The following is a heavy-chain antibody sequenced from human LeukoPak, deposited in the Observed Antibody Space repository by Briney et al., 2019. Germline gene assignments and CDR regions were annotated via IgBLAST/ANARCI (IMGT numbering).Heavy chain of an antibody. CDR2: INPNSGGT. CDR3: ASIAARLDYYYYYMDV. V-gene: IGHV1-2*02. J-gene: IGHJ6*03. D-gene: IGHD6-6*01. Sequence: ASVKVSCKASGYTFTGYYMHWVRQAPGHGLEWMGWINPNSGGTNYAQKFQGRVTMTRDTSISTAYMELSRLRSDDTAVYYCASIAARLDYYYYYMDVWGKGTTVTVSS. CDR1: GYTFTGYY.